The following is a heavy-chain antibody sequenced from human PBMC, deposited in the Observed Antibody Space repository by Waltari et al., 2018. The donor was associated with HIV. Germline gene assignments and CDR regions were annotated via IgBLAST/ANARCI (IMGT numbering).Heavy chain of an antibody. Sequence: QLVQSGAEVKKPGAAVQVSCKVSGYSLSDLSMHWVRWGPGKWPEWMGGFVPRNREIIHAQQFQRRVTLSEDTSTDIAYMELSSLRSEDTAVYYCATASRVVVTDRAAFDYWGQGTLVNVSS. CDR1: GYSLSDLS. V-gene: IGHV1-24*01. CDR3: ATASRVVVTDRAAFDY. D-gene: IGHD2-21*02. J-gene: IGHJ4*02. CDR2: FVPRNREI.